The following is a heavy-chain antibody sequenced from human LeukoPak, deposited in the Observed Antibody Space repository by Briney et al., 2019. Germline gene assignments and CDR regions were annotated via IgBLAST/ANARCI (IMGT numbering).Heavy chain of an antibody. CDR2: ITASGFST. CDR1: GFTFASYA. Sequence: GGSLRLSCAASGFTFASYAMSWVRQAPGQGLEWVSVITASGFSTYYADSVKGRFTISRDNCENTLFLQMNSLRAEDTAVYYCAKSEVETAMVGDYWGQGTLVTVSS. V-gene: IGHV3-23*01. J-gene: IGHJ4*02. D-gene: IGHD5-18*01. CDR3: AKSEVETAMVGDY.